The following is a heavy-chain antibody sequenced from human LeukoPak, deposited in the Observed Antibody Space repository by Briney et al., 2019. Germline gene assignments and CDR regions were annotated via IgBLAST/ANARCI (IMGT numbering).Heavy chain of an antibody. V-gene: IGHV3-74*01. D-gene: IGHD2-15*01. CDR1: GFTFRSYW. J-gene: IGHJ4*02. Sequence: PGRSLRLSCAASGFTFRSYWMHWVRQAPGKGLVWVSRINSDGSSTSYADSVKGRFTISRDNAKNTLYLQMNSLRVEDSAVYYCARDQIYCSGGYCYFDYWGQGTLVTVSS. CDR2: INSDGSST. CDR3: ARDQIYCSGGYCYFDY.